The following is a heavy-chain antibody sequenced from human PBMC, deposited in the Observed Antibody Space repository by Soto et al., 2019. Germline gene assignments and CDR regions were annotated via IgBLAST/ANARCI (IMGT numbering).Heavy chain of an antibody. CDR3: ARVRYSDNWHGLIDY. CDR1: GGSIISGAYS. CDR2: IYHSGST. V-gene: IGHV4-30-2*01. Sequence: SDALSITCSFSGGSIISGAYSCSWIRPPPGKGLEGIWYIYHSGSTYYIPSPRSSVTISMDRTKNQFSLHLNSVTAGDTAVYFCARVRYSDNWHGLIDYWGQGTLVTVSS. J-gene: IGHJ4*02. D-gene: IGHD4-4*01.